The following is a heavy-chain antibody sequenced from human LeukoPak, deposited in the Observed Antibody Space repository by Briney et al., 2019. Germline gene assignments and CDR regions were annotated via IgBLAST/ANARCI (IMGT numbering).Heavy chain of an antibody. V-gene: IGHV3-48*01. J-gene: IGHJ4*02. D-gene: IGHD5-18*01. CDR3: ARETRYTSDC. CDR1: GFTFNGYS. CDR2: ISSSGSTM. Sequence: GGSLRLSRAASGFTFNGYSMNSVRQAPGKGVGWSSYISSSGSTMAYADSVRGRFTISGDNAKNSLYLQMNSLRVEDTAVYYCARETRYTSDCWGQGTLVTVSS.